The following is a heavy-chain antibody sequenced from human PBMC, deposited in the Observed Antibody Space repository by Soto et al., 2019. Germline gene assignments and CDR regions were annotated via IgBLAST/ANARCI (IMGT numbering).Heavy chain of an antibody. CDR2: IYYSGST. Sequence: SETLSLTCTVSGGSISSSSYYWGWIRQPPGKGLEWIGSIYYSGSTYYNPSLKSRVTISVDTSKNQFSLKLSSVTAADTAVYYCARHFRLKWFGELFPYYFDYWGQGTLVTVSS. CDR1: GGSISSSSYY. D-gene: IGHD3-10*01. CDR3: ARHFRLKWFGELFPYYFDY. J-gene: IGHJ4*02. V-gene: IGHV4-39*01.